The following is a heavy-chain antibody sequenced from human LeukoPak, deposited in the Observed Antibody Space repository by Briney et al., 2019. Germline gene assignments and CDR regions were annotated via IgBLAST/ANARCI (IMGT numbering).Heavy chain of an antibody. V-gene: IGHV3-23*01. J-gene: IGHJ4*02. CDR1: GFTFSSYA. Sequence: GGSLRLSCAASGFTFSSYAMSWVRQAPGKGLEWVSAISGSGGSTYYADSVKGRFTISRDNAKNSLYLQMNSLRAEDTAVYYCAREIAYYYDSSSDNFDYWGQGTLVTVSS. CDR3: AREIAYYYDSSSDNFDY. D-gene: IGHD3-22*01. CDR2: ISGSGGST.